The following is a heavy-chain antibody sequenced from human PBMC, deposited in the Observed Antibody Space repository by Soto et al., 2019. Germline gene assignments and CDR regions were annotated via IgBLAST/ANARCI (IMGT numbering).Heavy chain of an antibody. CDR1: GGSVSSGSYY. J-gene: IGHJ4*02. V-gene: IGHV4-61*01. CDR2: IYYSGST. CDR3: ARTPYDSSGYYRIFDY. Sequence: SETLSLTCTVSGGSVSSGSYYWSWIRQPPGKGLEWIGYIYYSGSTNYNPSLKSRVTISVDTSKNQFSLKLSSVTAADTAVYYCARTPYDSSGYYRIFDYWGQGTLVTVSS. D-gene: IGHD3-22*01.